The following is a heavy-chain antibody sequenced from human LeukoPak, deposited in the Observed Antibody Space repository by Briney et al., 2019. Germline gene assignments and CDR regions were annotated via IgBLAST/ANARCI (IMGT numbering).Heavy chain of an antibody. CDR2: IYYSGST. CDR3: ARGWVNYYYMDV. Sequence: SETLPLTCTVSGGSISSYYWSWIRQPPGKGLEWIGYIYYSGSTNYNPSLKSRVTISVDTSKNQFSLKLSSVTAADTAVYYCARGWVNYYYMDVWGKGTTVTISS. D-gene: IGHD1-26*01. V-gene: IGHV4-59*01. CDR1: GGSISSYY. J-gene: IGHJ6*03.